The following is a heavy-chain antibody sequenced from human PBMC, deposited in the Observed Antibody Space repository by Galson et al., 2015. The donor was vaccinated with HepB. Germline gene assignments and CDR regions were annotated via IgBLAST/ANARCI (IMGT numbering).Heavy chain of an antibody. CDR1: GFTFSSYW. Sequence: SLRLSCAASGFTFSSYWMSWVRQAPGKGLEWVANIKQDGSEKYYVDSVKGRFTISRDNAKNSLYLQMNSLRAEDTAVYYCARNLRRRAPTRTMVRADIWGQGTLVTVSS. D-gene: IGHD3-10*01. CDR3: ARNLRRRAPTRTMVRADI. V-gene: IGHV3-7*03. CDR2: IKQDGSEK. J-gene: IGHJ4*02.